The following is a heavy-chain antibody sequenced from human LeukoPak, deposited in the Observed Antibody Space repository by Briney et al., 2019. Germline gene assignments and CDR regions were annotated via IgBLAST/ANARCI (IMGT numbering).Heavy chain of an antibody. V-gene: IGHV1-69*13. CDR3: ARPLGYCSGGSCYFGEFDP. CDR1: GGTFSSYA. CDR2: IIPIFGTA. J-gene: IGHJ5*02. Sequence: WASVKVSCKASGGTFSSYAISWVRQAPGQGLEWMGGIIPIFGTANYAQKFQGRVTITADESTSTAYMELSSLRSEDTAVYYCARPLGYCSGGSCYFGEFDPWGQGTLVTVSS. D-gene: IGHD2-15*01.